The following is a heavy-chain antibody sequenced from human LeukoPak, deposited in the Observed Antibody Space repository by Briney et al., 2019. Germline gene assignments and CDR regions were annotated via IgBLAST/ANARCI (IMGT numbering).Heavy chain of an antibody. J-gene: IGHJ4*02. CDR3: ARQWLVSPLFVY. D-gene: IGHD6-19*01. Sequence: PSETLSLTCAVYGVSLSGYYWSWIRQPPGKGLEWIGEINHSGSTNYNPSLKNRVTISVDTSKNQLSLKLSSMTAADTAVYYCARQWLVSPLFVYWGQGTLVTVSS. CDR2: INHSGST. V-gene: IGHV4-34*01. CDR1: GVSLSGYY.